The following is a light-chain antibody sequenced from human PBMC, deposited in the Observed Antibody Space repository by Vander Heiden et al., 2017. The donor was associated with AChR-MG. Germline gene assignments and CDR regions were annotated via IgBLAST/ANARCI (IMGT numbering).Light chain of an antibody. Sequence: QSALTPPPSAAGSPAPSVPISFTGTSSDVGGYNYVSWYQQHPGKAPKLIIYEVPKRPAGVPDRFSGSKSGNTASLTASGLQAEDEADYYCSSYAGSNNVVFGGGTKLTVL. J-gene: IGLJ2*01. CDR1: SSDVGGYNY. CDR3: SSYAGSNNVV. CDR2: EVP. V-gene: IGLV2-8*01.